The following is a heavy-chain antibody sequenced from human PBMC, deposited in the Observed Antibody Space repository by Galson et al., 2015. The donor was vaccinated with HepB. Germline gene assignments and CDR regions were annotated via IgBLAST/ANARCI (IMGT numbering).Heavy chain of an antibody. V-gene: IGHV3-30*18. Sequence: SLRLSCAASGFTFSSYAMHWVRQAPGKGLEWVAVISYDATNKFYADSVKGRFTISRDNSKNTVYLQMNSLRGEDSAIYYCAKRLRSGREDAAFDIWGQGTVVTVSS. CDR2: ISYDATNK. CDR1: GFTFSSYA. CDR3: AKRLRSGREDAAFDI. D-gene: IGHD5-12*01. J-gene: IGHJ3*02.